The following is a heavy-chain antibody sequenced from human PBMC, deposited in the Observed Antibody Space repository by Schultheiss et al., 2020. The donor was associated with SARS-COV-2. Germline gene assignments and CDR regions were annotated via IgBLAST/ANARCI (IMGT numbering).Heavy chain of an antibody. Sequence: SETLSLTCTVSGGSISSGGYYWSWIRQHPGKGLEWIGSIYHSGSTYYNPSLKSRVTISVDTSKNQFSLKLTSVTAADTAVYYCARGYASTWYYFDYWGQGTLVTVSS. V-gene: IGHV4-31*03. CDR3: ARGYASTWYYFDY. CDR2: IYHSGST. J-gene: IGHJ4*02. D-gene: IGHD6-13*01. CDR1: GGSISSGGYY.